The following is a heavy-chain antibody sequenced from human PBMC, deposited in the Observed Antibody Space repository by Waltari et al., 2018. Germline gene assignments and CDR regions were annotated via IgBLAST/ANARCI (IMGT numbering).Heavy chain of an antibody. D-gene: IGHD3-3*01. Sequence: EVKLVESGGGLVQPGMSLRLSCAASGFTFDDYALHWVWQAPGKSLEWVSGISYNRLKLGYADSVKGRFTISRDNAKNSLYLQMNSLRAEDMAFYYCARARLDLWSDFYYCDSWGQEPWSPSPQ. CDR1: GFTFDDYA. J-gene: IGHJ4*02. CDR2: ISYNRLKL. CDR3: ARARLDLWSDFYYCDS. V-gene: IGHV3-9*03.